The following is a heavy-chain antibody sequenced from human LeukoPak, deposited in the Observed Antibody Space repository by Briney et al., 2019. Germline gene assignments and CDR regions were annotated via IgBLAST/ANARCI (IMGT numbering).Heavy chain of an antibody. CDR3: ARSPTKRVPEDY. CDR2: IYTSGST. CDR1: GGSISSSSYY. D-gene: IGHD2-2*01. V-gene: IGHV4-61*02. Sequence: PSETLSLTCTVSGGSISSSSYYWTWIRQPAGKGLEWIGRIYTSGSTYYSPSLKSRVTISMDKSKNQISLRLTSVTAADTAVYYCARSPTKRVPEDYWGQGTLVTVSS. J-gene: IGHJ4*02.